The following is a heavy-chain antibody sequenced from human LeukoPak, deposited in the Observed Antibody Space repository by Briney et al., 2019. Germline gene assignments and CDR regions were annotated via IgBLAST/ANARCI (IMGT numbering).Heavy chain of an antibody. Sequence: SETLSLTCTVSGGSISSYYWSWIRQPAGKGLEWIGRIYTSGSTNYDPSLKSRVTISGDKSKNQFSLKLSSVTAADTAVYFCIAIVPDDAFDIWGQGTMVIVSS. D-gene: IGHD3-22*01. CDR1: GGSISSYY. J-gene: IGHJ3*02. CDR2: IYTSGST. CDR3: IAIVPDDAFDI. V-gene: IGHV4-4*07.